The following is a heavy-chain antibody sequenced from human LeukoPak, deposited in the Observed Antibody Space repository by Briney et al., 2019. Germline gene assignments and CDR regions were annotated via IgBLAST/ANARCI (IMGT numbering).Heavy chain of an antibody. CDR1: GYTLTSYY. Sequence: GASVKVSCKASGYTLTSYYMHWVRQALGQGLEWMGWINPNTGDTNFAQKFQGRVTLTRDTSISTAYMELSRLKSDDTAVYYCARLFNYYDNSGYYQYYFDYGGQGTLVTVS. V-gene: IGHV1-2*02. J-gene: IGHJ4*02. CDR2: INPNTGDT. D-gene: IGHD3-22*01. CDR3: ARLFNYYDNSGYYQYYFDY.